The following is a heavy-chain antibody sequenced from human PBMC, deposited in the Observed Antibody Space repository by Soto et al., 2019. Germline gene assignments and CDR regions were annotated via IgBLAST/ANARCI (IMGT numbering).Heavy chain of an antibody. J-gene: IGHJ5*02. CDR1: GFTFSSYS. D-gene: IGHD3-3*01. V-gene: IGHV3-21*01. Sequence: LRLSCAASGFTFSSYSMNWVRQAPGKGLEWVSSISSSSSYIYYADSVKGRFTISRDNAKNSLYLQMNSLRAEDTAVYYCARDYDFWSGSFDPWGQGTLVTVS. CDR2: ISSSSSYI. CDR3: ARDYDFWSGSFDP.